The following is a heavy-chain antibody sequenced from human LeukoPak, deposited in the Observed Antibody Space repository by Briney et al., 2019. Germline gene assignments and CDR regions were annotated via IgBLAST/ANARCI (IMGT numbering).Heavy chain of an antibody. D-gene: IGHD1-26*01. V-gene: IGHV3-30-3*01. J-gene: IGHJ4*02. CDR1: GFTFINYA. Sequence: PGGSLRLSCAASGFTFINYAIHWVRQAPGKGPEWVAVVSYDGTNEFYIDSVKGRFTISRDNSKNTLYLQMNSLTAEDTAVYYCARGMSGNYLFDNWGQGTLVTVSS. CDR3: ARGMSGNYLFDN. CDR2: VSYDGTNE.